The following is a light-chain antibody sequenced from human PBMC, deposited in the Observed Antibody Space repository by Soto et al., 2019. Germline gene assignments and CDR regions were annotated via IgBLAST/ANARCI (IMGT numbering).Light chain of an antibody. CDR1: SSDVGGYNY. CDR3: SSYAGSNNPVV. V-gene: IGLV2-8*01. CDR2: EVS. J-gene: IGLJ2*01. Sequence: QSVLTQPPSASGSPGQSVTISCTGTSSDVGGYNYVSWHQQHPGKAPKLMIYEVSKRPSGVPDRFSGSKSGNTASLTVSGLQAEDEADYYCSSYAGSNNPVVFGGGTKVTVL.